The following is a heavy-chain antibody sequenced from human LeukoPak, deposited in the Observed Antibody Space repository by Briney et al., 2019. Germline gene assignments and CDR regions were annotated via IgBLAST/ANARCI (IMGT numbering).Heavy chain of an antibody. CDR2: ISYSGST. V-gene: IGHV4-59*01. D-gene: IGHD3-16*01. CDR3: ARALLRPWFDP. J-gene: IGHJ5*02. Sequence: SETLSLTCTVSGGSISNYYWRWIRQPPGKGLEWIGYISYSGSTNYNPSLKSRVTISVDTSKNQFSLKLRSVTTADTAVYYCARALLRPWFDPWGQGTLVTVSS. CDR1: GGSISNYY.